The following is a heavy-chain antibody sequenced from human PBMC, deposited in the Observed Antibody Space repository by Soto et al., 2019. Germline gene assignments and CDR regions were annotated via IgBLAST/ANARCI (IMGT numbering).Heavy chain of an antibody. CDR1: GGSISSYY. J-gene: IGHJ4*02. CDR3: ARGRGYRRYYFDY. V-gene: IGHV4-59*01. CDR2: IYYSGST. Sequence: SETLSLTCTVSGGSISSYYWSWIRQPPGKGLEWIGYIYYSGSTNYNPSLKSRVTISVDTSKNQFSLRLSSVTAADTAVYYCARGRGYRRYYFDYWGQGTLVTVSS. D-gene: IGHD5-18*01.